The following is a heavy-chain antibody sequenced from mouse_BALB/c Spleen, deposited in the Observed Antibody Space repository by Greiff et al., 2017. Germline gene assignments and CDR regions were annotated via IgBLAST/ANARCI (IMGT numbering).Heavy chain of an antibody. D-gene: IGHD3-1*01. Sequence: EVQLQQSGPGLVKPSQSLSLTCSVTGYSITSGYYWNWIRQFPGNKLEWMGYISYDGSNNYNPSLKNRISITRDTSKNQFFLKLNSVTTEDTATYYCASGGSGLYYAMDYWGQGTSVTVSS. CDR2: ISYDGSN. V-gene: IGHV3-6*02. CDR1: GYSITSGYY. CDR3: ASGGSGLYYAMDY. J-gene: IGHJ4*01.